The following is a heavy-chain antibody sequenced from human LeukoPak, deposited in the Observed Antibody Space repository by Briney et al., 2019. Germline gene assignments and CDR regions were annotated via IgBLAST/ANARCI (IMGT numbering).Heavy chain of an antibody. CDR1: GGSISSYY. CDR2: IYYSGST. CDR3: ARHNDILTGYPFDY. Sequence: SETLSLTCTVSGGSISSYYWSWIRQPPGKGLEWIGYIYYSGSTNYNPSLKSRVTILVDTSKNQFSLKLSSVTAADTAVYYCARHNDILTGYPFDYWGQGTLVTVSS. V-gene: IGHV4-59*08. D-gene: IGHD3-9*01. J-gene: IGHJ4*02.